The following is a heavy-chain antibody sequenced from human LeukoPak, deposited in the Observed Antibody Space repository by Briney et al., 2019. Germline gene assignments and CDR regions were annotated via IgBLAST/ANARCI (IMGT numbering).Heavy chain of an antibody. CDR1: GFTFSNYY. D-gene: IGHD2-15*01. CDR3: ARDRYCSGA. J-gene: IGHJ5*02. V-gene: IGHV3-11*01. CDR2: ISGNGGTK. Sequence: PGGSLRLSCAASGFTFSNYYISWIRQAPGKGLEWVSYISGNGGTKYDADSVKGRFIMTRDSAKKSVYLQMTSLRVEDTAVYYCARDRYCSGAWGQGTLVTVSS.